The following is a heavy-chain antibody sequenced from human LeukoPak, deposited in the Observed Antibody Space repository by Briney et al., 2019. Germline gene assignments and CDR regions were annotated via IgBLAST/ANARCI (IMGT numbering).Heavy chain of an antibody. Sequence: SETLSLTCTVSGGSITNYFWTWIRQPAGKGLEWIGRIYSSGTTNYNPSLKSRVTISVDTSKNQFSLSLSSVTAADTAVYYCARVGYPTQRRVLSAVSIPTAGAFDVWGQGTLVTVSS. J-gene: IGHJ3*01. V-gene: IGHV4-4*07. D-gene: IGHD2-21*01. CDR1: GGSITNYF. CDR3: ARVGYPTQRRVLSAVSIPTAGAFDV. CDR2: IYSSGTT.